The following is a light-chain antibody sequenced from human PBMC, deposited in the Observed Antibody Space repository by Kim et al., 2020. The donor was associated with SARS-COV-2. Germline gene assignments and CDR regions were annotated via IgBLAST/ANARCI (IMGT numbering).Light chain of an antibody. Sequence: ASVGDRVTITCRASQSIDTYLNWYQQKPGKAPTLLLFAASSLQSGVPSRLSGSGSGTDFTLTISSLQPEDFATYYCQQSYSTPFTFGGGTKVDIK. CDR2: AAS. CDR1: QSIDTY. CDR3: QQSYSTPFT. V-gene: IGKV1-39*01. J-gene: IGKJ4*01.